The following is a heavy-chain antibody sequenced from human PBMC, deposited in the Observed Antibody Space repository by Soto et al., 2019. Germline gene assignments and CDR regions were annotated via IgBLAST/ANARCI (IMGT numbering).Heavy chain of an antibody. CDR3: ARAPHYGGNSGPEDS. CDR1: GFTFSHYW. CDR2: INGDGRTT. Sequence: VELVESGGGVAQPGGSLRLSCAVSGFTFSHYWMHWVRQAPGGGLEWVSGINGDGRTTTYAESVKGRFTISRENAKNTMSLQMTSLRDADTAVYFCARAPHYGGNSGPEDSWGQGTLVTVSS. D-gene: IGHD2-21*02. J-gene: IGHJ4*02. V-gene: IGHV3-74*03.